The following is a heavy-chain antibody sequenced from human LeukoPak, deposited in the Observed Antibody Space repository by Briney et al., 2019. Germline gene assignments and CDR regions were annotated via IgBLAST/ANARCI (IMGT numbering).Heavy chain of an antibody. J-gene: IGHJ4*02. D-gene: IGHD2-2*01. Sequence: GGSLRLSCAASGFTVSSSYMSWVRQAPGKGLEWVSVIYSGGSTYYADSVKGRFTISRDNSKNTLYLQMNSLRAEDTAVYYCASAKSDCSSTSCPFDYWGQGTLVTVSS. CDR1: GFTVSSSY. CDR2: IYSGGST. CDR3: ASAKSDCSSTSCPFDY. V-gene: IGHV3-66*02.